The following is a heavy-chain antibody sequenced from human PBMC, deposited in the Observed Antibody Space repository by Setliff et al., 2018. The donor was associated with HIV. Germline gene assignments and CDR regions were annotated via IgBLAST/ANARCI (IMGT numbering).Heavy chain of an antibody. J-gene: IGHJ4*02. V-gene: IGHV3-48*04. Sequence: GGSLRLSCAASGFTFSSYTMSWVRQAPGKGLEWLSFISGSSDKIFYADSVKGRFTVSRDNAKNTLYLQMNRLRAEDTAVYYCVRGPKFRPHWGQGTLVTVSS. CDR3: VRGPKFRPH. CDR2: ISGSSDKI. CDR1: GFTFSSYT.